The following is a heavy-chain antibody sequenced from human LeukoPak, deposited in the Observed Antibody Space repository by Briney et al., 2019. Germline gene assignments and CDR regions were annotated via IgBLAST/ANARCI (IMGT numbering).Heavy chain of an antibody. D-gene: IGHD3-10*01. V-gene: IGHV1-3*01. CDR3: ARKWFGESPFDP. CDR2: INAGNGNT. Sequence: ASVKVSCKASGYTSTSYAMHWVRQAPGQRLEGMGWINAGNGNTKYSQKFQGRVTITRDTSASTAYMELSSLRSEDTAVYYCARKWFGESPFDPWGQGTLVTVSS. CDR1: GYTSTSYA. J-gene: IGHJ5*02.